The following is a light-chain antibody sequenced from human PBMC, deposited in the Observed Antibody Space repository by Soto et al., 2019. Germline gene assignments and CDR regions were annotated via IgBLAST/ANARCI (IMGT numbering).Light chain of an antibody. V-gene: IGLV2-8*01. J-gene: IGLJ3*02. CDR1: FNDVGGYNY. CDR2: EVY. CDR3: SSYVGNNNSV. Sequence: QSALTQPPSASGSPGQSVTISCTGTFNDVGGYNYVSWYQQHPGKAPKVIIYEVYKRPSGVPDRFSGSKSGKTASLTVSGLQADDEADYYCSSYVGNNNSVFGGGTKVTVL.